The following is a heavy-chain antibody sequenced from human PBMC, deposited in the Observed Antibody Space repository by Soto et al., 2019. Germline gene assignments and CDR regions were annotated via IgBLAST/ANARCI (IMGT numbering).Heavy chain of an antibody. CDR1: GFTFSNFA. Sequence: PGGSLRLSCAASGFTFSNFAMSLVRQAPGGGLQWVSSISGSGATTYYGDSVKGRFTISRDNSKNTLYLQMNSLRAEDSAVYYCASGMTTVTQEWFEPWGQGTLVTVSS. CDR3: ASGMTTVTQEWFEP. D-gene: IGHD4-4*01. J-gene: IGHJ5*02. V-gene: IGHV3-23*01. CDR2: ISGSGATT.